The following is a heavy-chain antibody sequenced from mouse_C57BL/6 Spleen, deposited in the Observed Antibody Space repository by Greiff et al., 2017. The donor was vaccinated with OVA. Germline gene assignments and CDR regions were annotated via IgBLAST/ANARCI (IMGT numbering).Heavy chain of an antibody. CDR2: ISYDGSN. D-gene: IGHD1-1*02. J-gene: IGHJ1*03. V-gene: IGHV3-6*01. Sequence: EVQLQQSGPGLVKPSQSLSLTCSVPGYSITSGYYWNWIRQFPGNKLEWMGYISYDGSNNYNPSLNNRISSTRDTSKNQLFMKLNSVTTEDTATYYCAMGGNHWYFDVWGTGTTGTVSS. CDR3: AMGGNHWYFDV. CDR1: GYSITSGYY.